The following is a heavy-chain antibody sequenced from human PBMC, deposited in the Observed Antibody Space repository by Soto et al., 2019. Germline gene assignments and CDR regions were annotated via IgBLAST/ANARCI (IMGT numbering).Heavy chain of an antibody. CDR2: INRDGSST. D-gene: IGHD6-13*01. CDR3: ARGIRRAQGSSCDRNWFDP. J-gene: IGHJ5*02. CDR1: GFTFSSYW. V-gene: IGHV3-74*01. Sequence: GGSLRPSCAASGFTFSSYWTHWVRQAPGKGLVWVSRINRDGSSTSYADSVKGRFTISRDNAKNRPYMQINRLRAEDTAVYYCARGIRRAQGSSCDRNWFDPWGQGTLVTVSS.